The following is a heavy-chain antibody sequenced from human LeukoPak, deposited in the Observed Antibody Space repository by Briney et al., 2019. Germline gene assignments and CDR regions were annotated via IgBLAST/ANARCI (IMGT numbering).Heavy chain of an antibody. V-gene: IGHV4-61*02. CDR1: GGSFSSGSYY. CDR2: IYTSGST. Sequence: SETLSLTCTVSGGSFSSGSYYWSWIRQPAGKGLEWIGRIYTSGSTNYNPSLKSRVTISVDTSKNQFSLKLSSVTAADTAVYYCAREDHYMDVWGKGTTVTVSS. CDR3: AREDHYMDV. J-gene: IGHJ6*03.